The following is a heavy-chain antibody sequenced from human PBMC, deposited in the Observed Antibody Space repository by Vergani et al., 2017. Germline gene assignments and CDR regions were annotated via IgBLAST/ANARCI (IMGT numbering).Heavy chain of an antibody. CDR2: IKQDGSEK. CDR1: GFTFSSYW. D-gene: IGHD1-1*01. Sequence: EVQLVESGGGLVQPGGSLRLSCAASGFTFSSYWMSWVRQAPGKGLEWVANIKQDGSEKYYVDSVKGRFTISRDNAKNSLYLQMKSLRAEDTAVDYCARAGTLDAFDIWGQGTMVTVSS. CDR3: ARAGTLDAFDI. V-gene: IGHV3-7*01. J-gene: IGHJ3*02.